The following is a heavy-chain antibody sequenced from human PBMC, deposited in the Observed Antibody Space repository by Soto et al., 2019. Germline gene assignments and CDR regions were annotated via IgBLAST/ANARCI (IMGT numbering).Heavy chain of an antibody. D-gene: IGHD2-15*01. V-gene: IGHV1-69*04. Sequence: SVKVSCKASGGTFSSYTISWVRQAPGQGLEWMGRIIPILGIANYAQKFQGRVTITADKSTSTAYMELSSLRSEDTAVYYCARDSLLSCSGASCYSNYYYYYGMDVWG. J-gene: IGHJ6*02. CDR2: IIPILGIA. CDR3: ARDSLLSCSGASCYSNYYYYYGMDV. CDR1: GGTFSSYT.